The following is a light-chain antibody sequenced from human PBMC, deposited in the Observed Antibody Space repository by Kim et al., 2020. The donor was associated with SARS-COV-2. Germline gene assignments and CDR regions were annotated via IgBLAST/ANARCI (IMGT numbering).Light chain of an antibody. CDR2: DAS. CDR1: QNLGAN. CDR3: QQRNSWPPAVT. V-gene: IGKV3-11*01. Sequence: PGQGATPSCWASQNLGANFAWAQHKPGQAPRLLVFDASTWATGVPDRFSGSGCGTDFTLTISSIEPEYFSLYDCQQRNSWPPAVTFGGGTKVDIK. J-gene: IGKJ4*01.